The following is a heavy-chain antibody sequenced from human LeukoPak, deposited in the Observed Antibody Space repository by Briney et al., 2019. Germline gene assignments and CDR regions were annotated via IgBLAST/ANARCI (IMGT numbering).Heavy chain of an antibody. CDR2: IWYDGSNK. CDR3: ARVFGDSSSWYRYSHFDY. D-gene: IGHD6-13*01. Sequence: PGGSLRLSCAASGFTFSSYGMHWVRQAPGKGLEWVAVIWYDGSNKYYADSVKGRFTISRDNAKNSLYLQMNSLRAEDTAVYYCARVFGDSSSWYRYSHFDYWGQGTLVTVSS. J-gene: IGHJ4*02. V-gene: IGHV3-33*01. CDR1: GFTFSSYG.